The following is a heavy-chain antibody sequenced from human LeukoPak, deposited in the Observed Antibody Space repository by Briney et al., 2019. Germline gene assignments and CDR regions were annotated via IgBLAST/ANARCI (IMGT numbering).Heavy chain of an antibody. CDR1: GFTFSNGW. CDR3: TTALGKYYYDSSGYYPIDY. V-gene: IGHV3-15*01. Sequence: GGSLRLSCAASGFTFSNGWMSWVRQAPGKGLQWVGRIKSKTDGGTTAYAAPVKSRFTISRHESKNRLYLQMNSLKTEDTAVYYCTTALGKYYYDSSGYYPIDYWGQGTLVTVSS. CDR2: IKSKTDGGTT. J-gene: IGHJ4*02. D-gene: IGHD3-22*01.